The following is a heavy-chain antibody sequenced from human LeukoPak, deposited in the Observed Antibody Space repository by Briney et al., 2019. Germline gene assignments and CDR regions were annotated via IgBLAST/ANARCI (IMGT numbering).Heavy chain of an antibody. V-gene: IGHV4-59*08. D-gene: IGHD6-13*01. J-gene: IGHJ5*02. CDR3: ARAYSSSWYFNWFDL. CDR1: GGSISSYY. CDR2: IYYSGSN. Sequence: PSETLSLTCTVSGGSISSYYWSWIRQPPGKGLEWIGYIYYSGSNNYNPSLNRLVTISVDTSNTQFSLKLSSVTAADTAVYFCARAYSSSWYFNWFDLWGQGTLVTVSS.